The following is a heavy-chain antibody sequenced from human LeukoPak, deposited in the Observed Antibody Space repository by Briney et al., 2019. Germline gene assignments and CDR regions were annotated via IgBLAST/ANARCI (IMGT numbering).Heavy chain of an antibody. D-gene: IGHD4-17*01. CDR3: ARDPLRGDYGDYGDYYYCYMDV. CDR1: GFSFSDYY. CDR2: ISGSGNTI. Sequence: PGGSLRLSCAASGFSFSDYYMSWIRQAPGKGLEWVSYISGSGNTIYYADSVKGRFTISRDNAKNSLYLQMNSLRAEDTAVYYCARDPLRGDYGDYGDYYYCYMDVWGKGTTVTVSS. J-gene: IGHJ6*03. V-gene: IGHV3-11*04.